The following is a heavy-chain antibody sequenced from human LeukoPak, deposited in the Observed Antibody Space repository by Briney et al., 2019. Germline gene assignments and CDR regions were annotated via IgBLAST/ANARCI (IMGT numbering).Heavy chain of an antibody. V-gene: IGHV3-74*01. CDR1: GFTFSSYS. Sequence: GGSLRLSCAASGFTFSSYSMNWVRQAPGKGLVWVSRINVDGSSTSYADSVKGRFTMSRDNAKSTLFLQMNSLRAEDTAVYYCASYPLSYGSSWYYVDYWGPGTLVTVSS. CDR2: INVDGSST. CDR3: ASYPLSYGSSWYYVDY. J-gene: IGHJ4*02. D-gene: IGHD6-13*01.